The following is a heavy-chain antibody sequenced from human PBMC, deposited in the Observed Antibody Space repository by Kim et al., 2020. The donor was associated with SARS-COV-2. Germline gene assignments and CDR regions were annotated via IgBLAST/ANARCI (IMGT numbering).Heavy chain of an antibody. J-gene: IGHJ2*01. CDR1: GFTFSSYW. CDR2: INSDGSST. Sequence: GGSLRLSCAASGFTFSSYWMHWVRQAPGKGLVWVSRINSDGSSTSYADSVKGRFTISRDNAKNTLYLQMNSLRAEDTAVYYCARGGMIAYWYFDLWGRGTLVTVSS. D-gene: IGHD3-22*01. V-gene: IGHV3-74*01. CDR3: ARGGMIAYWYFDL.